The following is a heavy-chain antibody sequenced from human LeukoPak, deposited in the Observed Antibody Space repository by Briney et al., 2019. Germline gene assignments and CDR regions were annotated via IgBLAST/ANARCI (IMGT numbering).Heavy chain of an antibody. CDR3: AKWGTGNSYFDY. CDR2: ISGSGGST. Sequence: GGSLRLSCAASGFTFSSYAMSWVRQAPGKGLEWVSAISGSGGSTYYADSVKGRFTISRDNSMNTLYLQMNSLRAEDTAVYYCAKWGTGNSYFDYWGQGTLVTVSS. V-gene: IGHV3-23*01. J-gene: IGHJ4*02. D-gene: IGHD4-23*01. CDR1: GFTFSSYA.